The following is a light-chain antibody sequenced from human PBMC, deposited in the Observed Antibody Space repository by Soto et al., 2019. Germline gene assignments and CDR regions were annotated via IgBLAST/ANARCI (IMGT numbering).Light chain of an antibody. CDR2: DVT. Sequence: QSALTQPASVSGSPGQSITISRTGTTSDAGGSNYVSWYQQHPGKAPKLMIYDVTYRPSGVSNRFSGSKSGKTACLTISGLQAEDEADYYCSSYTTSSILGYVFGTGTKVTVL. J-gene: IGLJ1*01. V-gene: IGLV2-14*03. CDR3: SSYTTSSILGYV. CDR1: TSDAGGSNY.